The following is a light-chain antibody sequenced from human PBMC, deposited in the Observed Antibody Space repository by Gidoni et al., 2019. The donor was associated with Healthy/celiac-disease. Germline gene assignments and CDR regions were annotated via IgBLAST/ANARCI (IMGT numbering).Light chain of an antibody. CDR1: QSISSY. CDR2: AAS. J-gene: IGKJ4*01. Sequence: DIQMTQSPSSLSASVGDRVTITCRASQSISSYLNWDQQKPGKAPKLLISAASSLQRGVPSRFSGSGSGTDFTLTISSLQPEDFATYYCQQSYSTPLTFGGGTKVEIK. V-gene: IGKV1-39*01. CDR3: QQSYSTPLT.